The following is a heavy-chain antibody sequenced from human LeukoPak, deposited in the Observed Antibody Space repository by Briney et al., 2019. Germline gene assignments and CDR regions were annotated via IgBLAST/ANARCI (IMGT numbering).Heavy chain of an antibody. J-gene: IGHJ4*02. Sequence: ASVKVSCKASGGTFSSYAISWVRQAPGQGLEWMGGFDPEDGETIYAQKFQGRVTMTEDTSTDTAYMELSSLRSEDTAVYYCATLHSGSYLEFHDYWGQGTLVTVSS. CDR2: FDPEDGET. CDR1: GGTFSSYA. D-gene: IGHD1-26*01. V-gene: IGHV1-24*01. CDR3: ATLHSGSYLEFHDY.